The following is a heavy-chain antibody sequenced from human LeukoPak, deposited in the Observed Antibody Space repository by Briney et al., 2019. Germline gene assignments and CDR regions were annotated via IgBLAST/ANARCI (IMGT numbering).Heavy chain of an antibody. V-gene: IGHV1-46*01. CDR2: IDPSGGSP. CDR3: ARDLAGTTASVAGGYFDY. CDR1: GYTFSSHY. D-gene: IGHD1-7*01. Sequence: ASVKVSCKASGYTFSSHYMHWVRQAPGQGLEWMGIIDPSGGSPTYPQKFQGRITMTRDTSTSTVYMELSGLRSEDTAVYYCARDLAGTTASVAGGYFDYWGQGTLVTVSS. J-gene: IGHJ4*02.